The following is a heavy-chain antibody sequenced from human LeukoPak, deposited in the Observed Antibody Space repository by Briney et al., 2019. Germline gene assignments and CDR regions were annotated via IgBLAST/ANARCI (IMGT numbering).Heavy chain of an antibody. J-gene: IGHJ4*02. CDR3: ARIDILTGYSYFDY. D-gene: IGHD3-9*01. V-gene: IGHV4-39*07. Sequence: PSETLSLSCTVSGGSVTNTRVYWGWIRQTPGEGLEWIGSIYYSGSTYYNPSLKSRVTISVDTSKNQFSLKLSSVTAADTAVYYCARIDILTGYSYFDYWGQGTLVTVSS. CDR2: IYYSGST. CDR1: GGSVTNTRVY.